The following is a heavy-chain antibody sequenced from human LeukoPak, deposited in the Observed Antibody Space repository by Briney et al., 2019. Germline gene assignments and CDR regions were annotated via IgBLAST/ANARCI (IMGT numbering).Heavy chain of an antibody. CDR2: IYSGGST. J-gene: IGHJ6*02. CDR1: GFTVSSNY. V-gene: IGHV3-66*01. CDR3: ARSPIRHFDWSLGMDV. Sequence: GGSLRLSCAASGFTVSSNYMSWVRQAPGKGLEWVSVIYSGGSTYYADSVKGRFTISRDNSKNTLYLQMNSLRAEDTAVYYCARSPIRHFDWSLGMDVWGQGTTVTVSS. D-gene: IGHD3-9*01.